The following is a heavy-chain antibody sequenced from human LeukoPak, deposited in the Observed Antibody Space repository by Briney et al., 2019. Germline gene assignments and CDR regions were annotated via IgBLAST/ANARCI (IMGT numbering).Heavy chain of an antibody. Sequence: PGGSLRLSCAASGFTFSSYGMHWVRQAPGKGLEWVSLISWDGGSTYYADSVKGRFTISRDNSKNSLYLQMNSLRAEDTALYYCAKEGIAARHLRGYYYYMDVWGKGTTVTVSS. J-gene: IGHJ6*03. CDR3: AKEGIAARHLRGYYYYMDV. CDR1: GFTFSSYG. V-gene: IGHV3-43D*03. D-gene: IGHD6-6*01. CDR2: ISWDGGST.